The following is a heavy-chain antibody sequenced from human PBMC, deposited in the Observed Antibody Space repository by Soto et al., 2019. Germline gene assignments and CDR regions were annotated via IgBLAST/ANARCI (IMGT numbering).Heavy chain of an antibody. CDR2: ISGSGDGT. Sequence: GGSLRLSCAASGFTVGSHAMSWVRQAPGKGLEWVSSISGSGDGTYYGDSVKGRFTISRDSSSSTLYLQMDNLRGEDTAVYFCTRSRRSILMVYGFGGMDVWGQGTKVTAP. CDR1: GFTVGSHA. CDR3: TRSRRSILMVYGFGGMDV. D-gene: IGHD2-8*01. V-gene: IGHV3-23*01. J-gene: IGHJ6*02.